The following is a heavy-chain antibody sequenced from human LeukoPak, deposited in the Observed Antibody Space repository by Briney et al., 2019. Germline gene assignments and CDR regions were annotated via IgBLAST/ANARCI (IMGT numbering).Heavy chain of an antibody. V-gene: IGHV4-61*09. CDR3: ARRLNYYDSSGRPHWYFDL. J-gene: IGHJ2*01. D-gene: IGHD3-22*01. CDR2: IGST. CDR1: GGSISSGSYY. Sequence: SETLSLTCTVSGGSISSGSYYWSWIRQPAGKGLEWVGHIGSTNYNPSLKSRVTISVDTSKNQFSLKLSSVTAADTAVYYCARRLNYYDSSGRPHWYFDLWGRGTLVTVSS.